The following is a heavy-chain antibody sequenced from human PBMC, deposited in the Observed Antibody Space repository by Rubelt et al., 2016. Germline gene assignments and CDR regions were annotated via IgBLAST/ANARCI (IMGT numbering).Heavy chain of an antibody. CDR2: TRNKANGYTT. Sequence: GGGLVQPGESLRLSCVASGFTFSDHYMDWVRQAPGKGLEWVGRTRNKANGYTTEYAASVRGRFTISRDDSKNSLYLQMSSLKSEDTAVYYCAKVQTTVTSGEYYYGMDVWGQGTTVTVSS. CDR3: AKVQTTVTSGEYYYGMDV. V-gene: IGHV3-72*01. J-gene: IGHJ6*02. CDR1: GFTFSDHY. D-gene: IGHD4-17*01.